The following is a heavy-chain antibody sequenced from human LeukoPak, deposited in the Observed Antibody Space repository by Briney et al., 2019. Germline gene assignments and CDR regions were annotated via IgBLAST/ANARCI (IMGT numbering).Heavy chain of an antibody. D-gene: IGHD5/OR15-5a*01. CDR2: ISYNGDIY. CDR3: ASDMNRGSCSSTRCDLFGMDV. Sequence: GGSLRLSCAASGFNFNSFAMHWVRQAPGKGLEWVAVISYNGDIYYHADSVQGRFTISRDNAKNTLSLLMNDLTAEDTAVYYCASDMNRGSCSSTRCDLFGMDVWGQGTTVTVSS. CDR1: GFNFNSFA. V-gene: IGHV3-30-3*01. J-gene: IGHJ6*02.